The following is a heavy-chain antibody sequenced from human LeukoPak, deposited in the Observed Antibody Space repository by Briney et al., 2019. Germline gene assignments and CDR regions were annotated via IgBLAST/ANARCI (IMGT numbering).Heavy chain of an antibody. CDR1: GGSFSGYY. D-gene: IGHD3-10*01. Sequence: SETLSLTCAVYGGSFSGYYWRWIRQPPGKGLEWIGEINHSGSTNYNPSLKSRVTISVDTSKNQFSLKLSSVTAADTAVYYCAREPRLLWFGELGSYYYGMDVWGQGTTVTVSS. CDR3: AREPRLLWFGELGSYYYGMDV. J-gene: IGHJ6*02. CDR2: INHSGST. V-gene: IGHV4-34*01.